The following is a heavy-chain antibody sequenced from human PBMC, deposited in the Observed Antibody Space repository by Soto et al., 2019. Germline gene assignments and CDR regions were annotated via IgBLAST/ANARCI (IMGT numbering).Heavy chain of an antibody. J-gene: IGHJ6*02. Sequence: SETLSLTCTVSGGSVSSGSYYWSWIRQPPGKGLEWIGYIYYSGSTNYNPSLKSRVTISVDTSKNQFSLKLSSVTAADTAVYYCAREPSIVENTYYYYYGMDVWGQGTTVT. V-gene: IGHV4-61*01. CDR3: AREPSIVENTYYYYYGMDV. CDR2: IYYSGST. D-gene: IGHD1-26*01. CDR1: GGSVSSGSYY.